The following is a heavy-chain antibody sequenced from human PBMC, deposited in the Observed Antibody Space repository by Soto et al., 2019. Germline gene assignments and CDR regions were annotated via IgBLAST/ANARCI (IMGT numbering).Heavy chain of an antibody. D-gene: IGHD3-3*01. J-gene: IGHJ3*01. V-gene: IGHV4-34*01. CDR1: GGSFSGYY. Sequence: SETLSLTCAVYGGSFSGYYWSWIRQPPGKGLEWIGEINHSGSTNYNPSLKSRVTISVDTSKNQFSLKLSSVTAADTAVYYCARGWVFWSGYPFGDAFDFWGQGSMVTGSS. CDR2: INHSGST. CDR3: ARGWVFWSGYPFGDAFDF.